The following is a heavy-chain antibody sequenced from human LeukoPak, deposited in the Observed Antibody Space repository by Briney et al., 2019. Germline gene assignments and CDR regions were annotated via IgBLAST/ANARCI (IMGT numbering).Heavy chain of an antibody. CDR1: GFTFSSYS. Sequence: GGSLRLSCAASGFTFSSYSMNWVRKAPGKGLEWVSSISSSSSYIYYADSVKGRFTISRDNAKNSLYLQMNSLRAEDTAVYYCARDPPVTTVTYDYWGQGTLVTVSS. V-gene: IGHV3-21*01. CDR3: ARDPPVTTVTYDY. J-gene: IGHJ4*02. CDR2: ISSSSSYI. D-gene: IGHD4-11*01.